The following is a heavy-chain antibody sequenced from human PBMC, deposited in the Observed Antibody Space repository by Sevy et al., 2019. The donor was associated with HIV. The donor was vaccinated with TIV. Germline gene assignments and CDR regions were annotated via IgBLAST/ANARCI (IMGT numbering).Heavy chain of an antibody. D-gene: IGHD3-10*01. CDR1: GFNLGEYV. J-gene: IGHJ6*02. Sequence: GGSLRLSCRASGFNLGEYVMSWFRQAPGKGLDWVGFIRSKAYGETREYAASVKGRVTISREDSKGIAYLQMHRLKTEDTGRYYCTRAMYYHDSGSYYGMDVWGQGTTVTVSS. CDR2: IRSKAYGETR. V-gene: IGHV3-49*03. CDR3: TRAMYYHDSGSYYGMDV.